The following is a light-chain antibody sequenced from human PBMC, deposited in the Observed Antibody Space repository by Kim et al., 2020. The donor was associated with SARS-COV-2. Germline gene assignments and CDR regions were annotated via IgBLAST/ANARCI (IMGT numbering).Light chain of an antibody. V-gene: IGLV3-19*01. J-gene: IGLJ2*01. CDR2: GKN. CDR1: SLRSYY. Sequence: SELTQDPAVSVALGQTVRITCQGDSLRSYYATWYQQKPGQAPILVIYGKNNRPSGIPDRFSGSSSGNTASLTITGTQSGDEADYYCNSRDSNDNVVVGGG. CDR3: NSRDSNDNVV.